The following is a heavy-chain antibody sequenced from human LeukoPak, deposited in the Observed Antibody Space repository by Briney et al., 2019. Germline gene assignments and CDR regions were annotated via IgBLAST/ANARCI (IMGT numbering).Heavy chain of an antibody. CDR1: GFTFDDYA. Sequence: AGGSLRLSCVASGFTFDDYAMHWVRQAPGKGLEWVSLISGDGGSTYYADSVKGRFTISRDNSKNSLYLQMNSLRTEDTALYYCANLKDDYYGMDVWGQGTTVTVSS. V-gene: IGHV3-43*02. CDR3: ANLKDDYYGMDV. D-gene: IGHD2-15*01. CDR2: ISGDGGST. J-gene: IGHJ6*02.